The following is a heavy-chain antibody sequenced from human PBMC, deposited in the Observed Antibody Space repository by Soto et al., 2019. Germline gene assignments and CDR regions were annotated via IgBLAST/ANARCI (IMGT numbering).Heavy chain of an antibody. CDR3: ARGRGSRAFDI. CDR1: GGSVSSGSYY. Sequence: AETLSLTCTVSGGSVSSGSYYWSWIRQPPGKGLEWIGYIYYSGSTYYNPSLKSRVTISVDTSKNQFSLKLSSVTAADTAVYYCARGRGSRAFDIWGQGTMVTVSS. CDR2: IYYSGST. J-gene: IGHJ3*02. D-gene: IGHD2-15*01. V-gene: IGHV4-61*01.